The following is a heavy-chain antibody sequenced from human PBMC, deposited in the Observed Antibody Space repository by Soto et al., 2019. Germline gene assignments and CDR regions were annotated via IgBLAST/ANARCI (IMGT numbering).Heavy chain of an antibody. D-gene: IGHD3-22*01. CDR2: INPSGGST. Sequence: ASVKVSCKASGYTFTSYYMHWVRQAPGQGLEWMGIINPSGGSTSYAQKFQGRVTIPVTKSITTVFLQWSSLRASDTAMYYCARQIYDSDTGPNFQYYFDSWGQGTPVTVSS. J-gene: IGHJ4*02. CDR3: ARQIYDSDTGPNFQYYFDS. CDR1: GYTFTSYY. V-gene: IGHV1-46*01.